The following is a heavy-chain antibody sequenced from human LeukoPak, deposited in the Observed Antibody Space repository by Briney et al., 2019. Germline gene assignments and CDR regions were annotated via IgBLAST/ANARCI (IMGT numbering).Heavy chain of an antibody. V-gene: IGHV4-39*07. CDR2: IYHSGST. CDR1: GGSISSSSYY. D-gene: IGHD3-22*01. J-gene: IGHJ3*02. CDR3: ARDYYDSSGYYYNAFDI. Sequence: SETLSLTCTVSGGSISSSSYYWGWIRQPPGKGLEWIGSIYHSGSTYYNPSLKSRVTISVDTSKNQFSLKLSSVTAADTAVYYCARDYYDSSGYYYNAFDIWGQGTMVTVSS.